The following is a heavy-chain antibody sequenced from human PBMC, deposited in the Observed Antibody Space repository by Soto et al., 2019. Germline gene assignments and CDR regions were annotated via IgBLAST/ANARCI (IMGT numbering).Heavy chain of an antibody. CDR2: IYSGGTT. CDR1: GFTVSSNY. D-gene: IGHD2-8*01. J-gene: IGHJ6*02. V-gene: IGHV3-53*01. CDR3: ARGYCINGICIVYGMDV. Sequence: EVQLVESGGGLIQPGGSLRLSCAASGFTVSSNYMSWVRQAPGKGLEWVSVIYSGGTTYYADSVKGRFTISRDNSKNTLYLQMNSLRAEVTAVYYCARGYCINGICIVYGMDVWGQGTTVTVSS.